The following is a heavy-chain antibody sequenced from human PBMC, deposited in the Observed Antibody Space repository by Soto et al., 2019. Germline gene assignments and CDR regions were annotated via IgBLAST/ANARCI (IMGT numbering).Heavy chain of an antibody. D-gene: IGHD5-18*01. J-gene: IGHJ4*02. Sequence: GGSLRLSCAASGFTFSSYAMSWVRQAPGKGLEWVSAISGSGGSTYYADSVKGRFTISRENTKNTMYLQMNSLRAEDTAVYYCAKDLTLSGYSYGYVFDYWGQGTLVTVSS. CDR1: GFTFSSYA. CDR2: ISGSGGST. CDR3: AKDLTLSGYSYGYVFDY. V-gene: IGHV3-23*01.